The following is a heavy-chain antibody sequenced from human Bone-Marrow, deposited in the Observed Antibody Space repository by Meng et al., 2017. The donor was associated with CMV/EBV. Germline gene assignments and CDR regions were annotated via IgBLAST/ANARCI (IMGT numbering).Heavy chain of an antibody. D-gene: IGHD3-22*01. J-gene: IGHJ4*02. CDR3: ARALAYYYDSSGYYYVPGYFDY. CDR2: ISAYNGNT. Sequence: QVQLVQSGAEVKKPGASVKVACKASGYIFTSYGISWVRQAPGQGLEWMGWISAYNGNTNYAQKLQGRVTMTTDTSTSTAYMELRSLRSDDTAVYYCARALAYYYDSSGYYYVPGYFDYWGQGTLVTVAS. V-gene: IGHV1-18*01. CDR1: GYIFTSYG.